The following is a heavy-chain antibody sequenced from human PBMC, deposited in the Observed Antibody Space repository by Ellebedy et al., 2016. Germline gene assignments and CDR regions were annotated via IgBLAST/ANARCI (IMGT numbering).Heavy chain of an antibody. CDR3: ATMVTFGCYYGMDV. CDR1: GFTFTSSA. D-gene: IGHD3-16*01. Sequence: SVKVSXXASGFTFTSSAVQWVRQARGQRLEWIGWIVVGSGNTNYAQKFQERVTITRDMSTSTAYMELSSLRSEDTAVYYCATMVTFGCYYGMDVWGQGTTVTVSS. V-gene: IGHV1-58*01. J-gene: IGHJ6*02. CDR2: IVVGSGNT.